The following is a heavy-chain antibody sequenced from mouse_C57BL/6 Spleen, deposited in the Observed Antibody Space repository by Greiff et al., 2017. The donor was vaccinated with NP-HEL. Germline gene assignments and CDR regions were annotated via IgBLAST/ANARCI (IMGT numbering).Heavy chain of an antibody. Sequence: QVQLQQPGAELVMPGASVKLSCKASGYTFTSYWMHWVKQRPGQGLEWIGEIDPSDSYTNYNQKFKGKSTLTVDKSSSTAYMQLSSLTSEDSAVYYCASSGIGSYDWYFDVWGTGTTVTVAS. CDR1: GYTFTSYW. V-gene: IGHV1-69*01. CDR3: ASSGIGSYDWYFDV. J-gene: IGHJ1*03. CDR2: IDPSDSYT. D-gene: IGHD1-1*02.